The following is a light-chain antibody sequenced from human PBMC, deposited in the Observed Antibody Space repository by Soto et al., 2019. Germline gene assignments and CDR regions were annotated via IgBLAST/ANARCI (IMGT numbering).Light chain of an antibody. V-gene: IGKV3-20*01. CDR1: QSVSSS. J-gene: IGKJ1*01. CDR2: GAS. Sequence: EIVLTQSPGTLSLSPGERATLSCRASQSVSSSLAWYQQKPGQAPRLLIYGASSRATGIPDRFRGNGSGTGFTLTISRMETEDFAVYYCQQYENSPRTWGQGPKGDIK. CDR3: QQYENSPRT.